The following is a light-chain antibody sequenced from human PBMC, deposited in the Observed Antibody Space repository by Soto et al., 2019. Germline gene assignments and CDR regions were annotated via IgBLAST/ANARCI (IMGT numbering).Light chain of an antibody. J-gene: IGKJ1*01. CDR2: KAS. Sequence: DIQMTQSPSTLSASVGDRVTITCRASQSISSRLAWYQQKPGKAPKLLSYKASSLESGVPSRFSGNGSGTEFTLTISSLQPDDFATYYCQQYNSYSWPFGQGTKVEIK. V-gene: IGKV1-5*03. CDR1: QSISSR. CDR3: QQYNSYSWP.